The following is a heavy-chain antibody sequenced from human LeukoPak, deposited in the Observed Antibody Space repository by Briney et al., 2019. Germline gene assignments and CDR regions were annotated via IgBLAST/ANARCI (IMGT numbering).Heavy chain of an antibody. CDR1: GFTFSDYY. V-gene: IGHV3-11*01. CDR2: ISSSGSTI. Sequence: KPGGSLRLSCAASGFTFSDYYMSWIRQAPGKGLEWVSYISSSGSTIYYADSVKGRFTISRDNAKNSLYLQMNSLRAEDTAVYYCARVRNRVGATRSWFDPWGQGTLVTVSS. D-gene: IGHD1-26*01. CDR3: ARVRNRVGATRSWFDP. J-gene: IGHJ5*02.